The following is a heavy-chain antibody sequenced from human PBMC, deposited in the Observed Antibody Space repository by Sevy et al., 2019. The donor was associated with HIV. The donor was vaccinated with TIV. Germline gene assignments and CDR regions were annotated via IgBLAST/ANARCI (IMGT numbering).Heavy chain of an antibody. CDR1: GGSISSSNW. CDR3: ASGSYDYYYYGMDV. Sequence: SETLSLTCAVSGGSISSSNWWSWVRQPPGKGLEWIGEIYHSGSTNYNPSLKSRVTISVDKSKKQFSLKLSSVTAADTAVYYCASGSYDYYYYGMDVWGQGTTVTVSS. CDR2: IYHSGST. J-gene: IGHJ6*02. V-gene: IGHV4-4*02. D-gene: IGHD1-26*01.